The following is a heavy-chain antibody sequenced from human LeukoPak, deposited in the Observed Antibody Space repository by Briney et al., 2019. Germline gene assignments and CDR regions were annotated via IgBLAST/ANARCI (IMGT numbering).Heavy chain of an antibody. Sequence: GGSLRLSCAASGFTVSSNYMSWVRQAPGKGLEWVSAISGSGGSTYYADSVKGRFTISRDNSKNTLYLQMNSLRAEDTAVYYCVRLGATSVWGNTDAFDIWGQGTMVTVSS. CDR2: ISGSGGST. CDR1: GFTVSSNY. CDR3: VRLGATSVWGNTDAFDI. J-gene: IGHJ3*02. V-gene: IGHV3-23*01. D-gene: IGHD1-26*01.